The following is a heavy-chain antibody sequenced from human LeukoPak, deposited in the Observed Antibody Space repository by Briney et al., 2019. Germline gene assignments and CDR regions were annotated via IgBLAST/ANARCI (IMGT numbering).Heavy chain of an antibody. CDR2: IYYSGST. CDR1: GGSISSGGYS. J-gene: IGHJ3*02. D-gene: IGHD3-10*01. Sequence: PSETLSLTCAVSGGSISSGGYSWSWIRQPPGKGLEWIGYIYYSGSTYYNPSLKSRVTISVDTSKNQFSLKPSSVTAADTAVYYCARGRSRITSRDAFDIWGQGTMVTVSS. V-gene: IGHV4-31*11. CDR3: ARGRSRITSRDAFDI.